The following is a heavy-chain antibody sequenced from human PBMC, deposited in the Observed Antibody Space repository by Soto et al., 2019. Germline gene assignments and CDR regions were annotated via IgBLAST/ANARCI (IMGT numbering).Heavy chain of an antibody. Sequence: QVSLKESGPVLVKPTETLTLTCTVSGFSLSNPRMGVSWIRQPPGKALEWPAHIFSNDDKSYSTSLKSRVTISKDTSKSQVVLTMTNMDPVDTATYYCARVYDSSGYEYWGQGTLVTVSS. CDR3: ARVYDSSGYEY. J-gene: IGHJ4*02. V-gene: IGHV2-26*01. D-gene: IGHD3-22*01. CDR2: IFSNDDK. CDR1: GFSLSNPRMG.